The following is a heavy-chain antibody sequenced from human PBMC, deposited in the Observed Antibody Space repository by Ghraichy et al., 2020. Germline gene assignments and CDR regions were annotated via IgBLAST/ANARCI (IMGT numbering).Heavy chain of an antibody. CDR1: GFTFTNYW. D-gene: IGHD3-10*01. J-gene: IGHJ3*02. CDR3: ARDPSDKGGWGAFDI. Sequence: GGSLRLSCAASGFTFTNYWMSWVRQAPGKGLEWVANIKQDGTEINSVDSVKGRFTISRDNAQNSLYLQMNSLRADDTAVYYCARDPSDKGGWGAFDIWGQGTMVIVSS. CDR2: IKQDGTEI. V-gene: IGHV3-7*03.